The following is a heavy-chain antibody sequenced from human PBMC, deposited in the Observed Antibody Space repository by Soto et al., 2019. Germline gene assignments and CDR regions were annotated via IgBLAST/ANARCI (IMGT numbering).Heavy chain of an antibody. D-gene: IGHD3-10*01. J-gene: IGHJ6*02. Sequence: PSETLSLTCAVYCGSFSGYYWSWIRQPPGKGLEWIGEINHSGSTNYNPSLKSRVTISVDTSKNQFSLKLSSVTAADTAVYYCARGTWFGELTRYYYYGMDVWGQGTTVTVSS. CDR1: CGSFSGYY. CDR2: INHSGST. CDR3: ARGTWFGELTRYYYYGMDV. V-gene: IGHV4-34*01.